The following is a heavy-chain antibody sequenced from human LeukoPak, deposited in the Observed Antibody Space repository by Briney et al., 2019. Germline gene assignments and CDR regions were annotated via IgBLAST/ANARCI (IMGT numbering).Heavy chain of an antibody. CDR1: GYTLTELS. CDR3: ARDPVAFGELFFQGRISGFDY. V-gene: IGHV1-2*02. J-gene: IGHJ4*02. D-gene: IGHD3-10*01. CDR2: INPNSGGT. Sequence: GASVKVSCKVSGYTLTELSVHWVRQAPGQGLEWMGWINPNSGGTNYAQKFQGRVTMTRDTSISTAYMELSRLRSDDTAVYYCARDPVAFGELFFQGRISGFDYWGQGTLVTVSS.